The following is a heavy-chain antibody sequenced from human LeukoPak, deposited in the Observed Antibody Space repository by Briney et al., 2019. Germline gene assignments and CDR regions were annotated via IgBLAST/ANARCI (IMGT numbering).Heavy chain of an antibody. CDR2: ISPSGAST. CDR1: GYTFTSYY. V-gene: IGHV1-46*01. J-gene: IGHJ3*02. CDR3: ARGSSRSPRDAFDI. Sequence: ASVKVSCKASGYTFTSYYMHGVRQAPGQGLEWMGIISPSGASTTYAQNFQGRVTMTRDMSTSTLYMELSSLKSEDRAVYYCARGSSRSPRDAFDIWGQGTMVTVSS.